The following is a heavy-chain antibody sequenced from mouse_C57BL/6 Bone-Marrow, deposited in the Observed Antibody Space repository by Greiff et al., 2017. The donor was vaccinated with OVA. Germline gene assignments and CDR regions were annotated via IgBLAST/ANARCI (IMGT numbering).Heavy chain of an antibody. J-gene: IGHJ1*03. CDR3: AREEDYYGSSLCYFDV. V-gene: IGHV1-69*01. Sequence: QVQLKESGAELVMPGASVKLSCKASGYTFTSYWMHWVKQRPGQGLEWIGEIDPSDSYTNYNQKFKGKSTLTVDKSSSTAYMQLSSLTSEDSAVYYCAREEDYYGSSLCYFDVWGTGTTVTVSS. CDR1: GYTFTSYW. CDR2: IDPSDSYT. D-gene: IGHD1-1*01.